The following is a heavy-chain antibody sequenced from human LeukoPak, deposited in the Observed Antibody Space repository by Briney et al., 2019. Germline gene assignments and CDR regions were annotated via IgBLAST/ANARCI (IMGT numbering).Heavy chain of an antibody. J-gene: IGHJ5*02. CDR3: AREGDGYNYNWFDP. Sequence: PSETLSLTCTVSGGSISSYYCSWIRQPPGKGLEWMGYISNSGNSDYNPSLKSRATISIDTSKNQVSLKLSSVTAADTAVYYCAREGDGYNYNWFDPWGQGTLVTVSS. CDR2: ISNSGNS. CDR1: GGSISSYY. D-gene: IGHD5-24*01. V-gene: IGHV4-59*01.